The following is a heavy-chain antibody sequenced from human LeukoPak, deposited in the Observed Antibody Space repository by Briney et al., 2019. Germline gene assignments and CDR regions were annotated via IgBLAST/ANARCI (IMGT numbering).Heavy chain of an antibody. CDR3: AFAFSGAGGY. V-gene: IGHV3-30*02. D-gene: IGHD3-10*01. CDR1: GFTFISYG. Sequence: GGSLRLSSAASGFTFISYGMHWVRQAPGKGLEWVAFIRYDGSNKYYADSVKGRFTISRDNSKNTLYLQMNSLRAEDTAVYYCAFAFSGAGGYWGQGTLVTVSS. J-gene: IGHJ4*02. CDR2: IRYDGSNK.